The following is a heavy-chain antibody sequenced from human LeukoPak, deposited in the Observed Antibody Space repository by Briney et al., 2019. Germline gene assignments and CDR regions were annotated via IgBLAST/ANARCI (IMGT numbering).Heavy chain of an antibody. Sequence: GGSLRLSCAASGFTFSHYGMDWVRQAPGKGLEWVAFIRSDGSVKYYADSVKGRFTISRDNSKNTLYLQMNSLRAEDTAVYYCAKDGEWELRYFDYWGQGTLVTVSS. CDR3: AKDGEWELRYFDY. D-gene: IGHD1-26*01. CDR1: GFTFSHYG. CDR2: IRSDGSVK. J-gene: IGHJ4*02. V-gene: IGHV3-30*02.